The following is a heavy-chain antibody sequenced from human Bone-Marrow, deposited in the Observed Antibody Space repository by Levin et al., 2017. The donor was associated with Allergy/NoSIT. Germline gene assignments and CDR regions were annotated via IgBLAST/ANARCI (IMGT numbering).Heavy chain of an antibody. J-gene: IGHJ6*04. CDR2: ITNTGTTI. D-gene: IGHD5/OR15-5a*01. V-gene: IGHV3-11*01. CDR1: GFIFEDYY. CDR3: ARINGFVFYYLNL. Sequence: KSGGSLRLSCAASGFIFEDYYMAWIRLAPGKGLEWISYITNTGTTIYYADSVKGRFTVSRDNAKNSLYLQMNSLRVEDTAIYYCARINGFVFYYLNLWGKGTRVTVSS.